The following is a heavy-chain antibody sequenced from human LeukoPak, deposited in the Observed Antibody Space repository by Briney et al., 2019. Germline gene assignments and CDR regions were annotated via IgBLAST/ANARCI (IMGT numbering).Heavy chain of an antibody. V-gene: IGHV3-53*01. Sequence: GGSLRLSCAASGFTVSSNYMSWVRQAPGKGLEWVSVIYSGGSTYYADSVKGRFTISRDNSKNTLYLQMNKLRAEDTAVYYCARVRGDYGDYTFDYWGQGTLVTVSS. J-gene: IGHJ4*02. CDR2: IYSGGST. CDR1: GFTVSSNY. CDR3: ARVRGDYGDYTFDY. D-gene: IGHD4-17*01.